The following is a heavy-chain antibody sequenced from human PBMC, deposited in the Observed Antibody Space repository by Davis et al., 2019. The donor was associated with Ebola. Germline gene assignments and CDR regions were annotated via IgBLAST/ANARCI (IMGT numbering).Heavy chain of an antibody. J-gene: IGHJ4*02. Sequence: HSQTLSLTCAISGDSVSNTAGWNWIRQSPSRGLEWLGRTYYNSKWYSDYAVSVKSRITINPDTSKNQISLQLNSVTPEDTAVYYCARGWLRSGFDYWGQGTLATVSS. V-gene: IGHV6-1*01. CDR3: ARGWLRSGFDY. D-gene: IGHD5-12*01. CDR1: GDSVSNTAG. CDR2: TYYNSKWYS.